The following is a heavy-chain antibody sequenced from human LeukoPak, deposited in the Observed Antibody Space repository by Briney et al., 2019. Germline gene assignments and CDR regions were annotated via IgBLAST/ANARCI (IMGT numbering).Heavy chain of an antibody. CDR1: GGSFSGYY. Sequence: SETLSLTCAVSGGSFSGYYWSWIRQPPGKGLEWVGEINHRGSTNYNPSLKRRVTISADTSKKQLSLKLSSVTAADTAVYYCARGHRLLHGVSDYWGQGTLVTVSS. V-gene: IGHV4-34*01. D-gene: IGHD1-26*01. J-gene: IGHJ4*02. CDR3: ARGHRLLHGVSDY. CDR2: INHRGST.